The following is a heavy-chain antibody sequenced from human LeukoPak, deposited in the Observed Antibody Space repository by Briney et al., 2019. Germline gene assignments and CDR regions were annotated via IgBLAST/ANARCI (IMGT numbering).Heavy chain of an antibody. CDR1: GGSISSGGYY. Sequence: SETLSLTCTVSGGSISSGGYYWSWIRQHPGKGLEWIGYIYYSGSTYYNPSLKSRVTISVDTSKNQFSLKLSSVTAADTAIYYCARAVSGRFDYWGQGTLVTVSS. J-gene: IGHJ4*02. CDR3: ARAVSGRFDY. V-gene: IGHV4-31*03. D-gene: IGHD6-19*01. CDR2: IYYSGST.